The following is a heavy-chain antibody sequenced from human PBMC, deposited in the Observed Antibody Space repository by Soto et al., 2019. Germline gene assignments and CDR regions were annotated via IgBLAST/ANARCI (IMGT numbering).Heavy chain of an antibody. CDR2: ISYSGST. J-gene: IGHJ5*02. Sequence: SETLSLTCTVSGASITTYYWSWIRHPPGKGLEWIGYISYSGSTDYNPSLKSRVTISFDASKNQISLQVRSATAADAAVYYCARELKEYCRGCKCNWFDPWGQGTLVT. V-gene: IGHV4-59*01. D-gene: IGHD2-15*01. CDR1: GASITTYY. CDR3: ARELKEYCRGCKCNWFDP.